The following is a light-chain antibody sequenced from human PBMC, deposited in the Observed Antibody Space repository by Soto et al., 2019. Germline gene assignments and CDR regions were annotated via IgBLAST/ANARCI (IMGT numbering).Light chain of an antibody. CDR2: DAS. J-gene: IGKJ5*01. V-gene: IGKV3-11*01. CDR3: QQRSSWPIT. Sequence: EIVLTQSPATLSLSPGERATLSCRASQSVSNYLACYQQKPGQAPRLLIHDASDRATGIPARFSGSGSETDFTLTISSLEPEDFALYYCQQRSSWPITFGQGTRLESK. CDR1: QSVSNY.